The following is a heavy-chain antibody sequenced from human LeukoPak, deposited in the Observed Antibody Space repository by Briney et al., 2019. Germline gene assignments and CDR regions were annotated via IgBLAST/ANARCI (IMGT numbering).Heavy chain of an antibody. D-gene: IGHD5-12*01. CDR1: GFTFSSYG. J-gene: IGHJ6*03. CDR2: IRYDGSNK. CDR3: ARGIGLRQYYYYYMDV. V-gene: IGHV3-30*02. Sequence: PGGSLRLSCAASGFTFSSYGMHWVRQAPGKGLEWVAFIRYDGSNKYYADSVKGRFTISRDNSKNTLYLQMNSLRSDDTAVYYCARGIGLRQYYYYYMDVWGKGTTVTVSS.